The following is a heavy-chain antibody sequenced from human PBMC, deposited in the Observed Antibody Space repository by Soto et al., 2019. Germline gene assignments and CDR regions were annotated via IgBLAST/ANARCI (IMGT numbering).Heavy chain of an antibody. Sequence: SETLSLTCAVSGYSIRSGYFWGWIRQPPGKGLEWIGSMYHSGITYYNLSLKSRVTISVDTAKNQLSLKLSSATAADTAVYYCARSMYSTSAQLYYGMAVWGQGTTVTVSS. CDR3: ARSMYSTSAQLYYGMAV. V-gene: IGHV4-38-2*01. CDR1: GYSIRSGYF. CDR2: MYHSGIT. J-gene: IGHJ6*02. D-gene: IGHD6-6*01.